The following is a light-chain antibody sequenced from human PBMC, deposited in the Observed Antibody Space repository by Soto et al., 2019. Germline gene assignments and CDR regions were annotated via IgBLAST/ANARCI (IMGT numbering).Light chain of an antibody. V-gene: IGKV3-15*01. CDR1: QTVSGN. CDR2: GTS. J-gene: IGKJ4*01. CDR3: QQYNKWPRT. Sequence: EIVMTQSPATLSVSPGDRATLSCRASQTVSGNLAWYQQKPGQAPRLLIYGTSTRATGISARFSGSGSGTEFAITISSLQSEDFAVYYCQQYNKWPRTFGGGTKVEIK.